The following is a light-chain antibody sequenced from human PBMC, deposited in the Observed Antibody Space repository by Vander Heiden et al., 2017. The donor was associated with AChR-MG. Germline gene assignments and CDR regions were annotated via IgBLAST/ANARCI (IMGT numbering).Light chain of an antibody. Sequence: QTVVTQEPSLTVSPGGTVTLTCLSSTGAVTSSFYPSWFQQKPGQPPRSLIYSTRNKQPWTPDRFSGSLLGGKAALTLSGVQPEDEADYYCLLYFGGASWVFGGGTKLTVL. CDR2: STR. CDR1: TGAVTSSFY. V-gene: IGLV7-43*01. CDR3: LLYFGGASWV. J-gene: IGLJ3*02.